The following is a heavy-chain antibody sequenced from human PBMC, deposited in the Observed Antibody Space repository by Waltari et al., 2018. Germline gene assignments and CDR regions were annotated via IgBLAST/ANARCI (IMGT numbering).Heavy chain of an antibody. Sequence: QVQLQESGPGLVKPSETLSLTCTVSGGSISSHYWSWIRQHPGKGLEWIGYIYYSGSTNYNPSLKSRVTISVDTSKNQFSLKLSSVTAADTAVYYCARVGGDSSSWYYFDYWGQGTLVTVSS. CDR1: GGSISSHY. D-gene: IGHD6-13*01. V-gene: IGHV4-59*11. CDR2: IYYSGST. CDR3: ARVGGDSSSWYYFDY. J-gene: IGHJ4*02.